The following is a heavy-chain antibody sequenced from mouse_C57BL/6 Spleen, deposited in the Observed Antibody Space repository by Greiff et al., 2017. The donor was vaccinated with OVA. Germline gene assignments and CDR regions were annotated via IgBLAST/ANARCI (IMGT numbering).Heavy chain of an antibody. CDR2: ISSGGDYI. J-gene: IGHJ4*01. CDR1: GFTFSSYA. Sequence: VESGEGLVKPGGSLKLSCAASGFTFSSYAMSWVRQTPEKRLEWVAYISSGGDYIYYADTVKGRFTISRDNARNTLYLQMSSLKSEDTAMYYCTRDGNYSYYAMDYWGQGTSVTVSS. CDR3: TRDGNYSYYAMDY. V-gene: IGHV5-9-1*02. D-gene: IGHD2-1*01.